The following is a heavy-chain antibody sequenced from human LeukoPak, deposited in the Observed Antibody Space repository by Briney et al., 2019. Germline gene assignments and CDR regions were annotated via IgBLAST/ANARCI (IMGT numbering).Heavy chain of an antibody. Sequence: ASVKVSCKASGYTFTSYGISWVRQAPGQGLEWMGWISAYNGNTNYAQKLQGRVTMTTDTSTSTAYMELRSLRSDDTAVYYCATEYYYDSSGYYYPGYWGQGTLVTVSS. J-gene: IGHJ4*02. CDR1: GYTFTSYG. D-gene: IGHD3-22*01. V-gene: IGHV1-18*01. CDR2: ISAYNGNT. CDR3: ATEYYYDSSGYYYPGY.